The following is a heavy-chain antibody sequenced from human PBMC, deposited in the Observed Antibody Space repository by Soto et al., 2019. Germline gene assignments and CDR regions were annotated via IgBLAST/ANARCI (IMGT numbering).Heavy chain of an antibody. V-gene: IGHV1-69*02. Sequence: QVQLVQSGAEVKKPGSSVKVSCKASGGTFSSYTISWVRQAPGQGLEWMGRIIPILGIANYAQKFQGRVTITANKSTSTAYMERSSLRSEDTVVYYCATKVEYSSPRYYYYYYMDVWGKGTTVTVSS. CDR1: GGTFSSYT. CDR2: IIPILGIA. J-gene: IGHJ6*03. D-gene: IGHD6-6*01. CDR3: ATKVEYSSPRYYYYYYMDV.